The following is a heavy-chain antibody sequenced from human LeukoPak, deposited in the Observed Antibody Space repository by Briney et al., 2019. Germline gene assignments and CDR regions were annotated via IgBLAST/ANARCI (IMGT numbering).Heavy chain of an antibody. CDR3: ARGGSSSWYSDY. CDR1: GFTFSSYA. D-gene: IGHD6-13*01. V-gene: IGHV3-23*01. Sequence: PGGSLRLSCAASGFTFSSYAMSWVRQAPGRGLEWVSAISGSGGSTYYADSVKGRFTISRDNAKNSLYLQMNSLRAEDTAVYYCARGGSSSWYSDYWGQGTLVTVSS. CDR2: ISGSGGST. J-gene: IGHJ4*02.